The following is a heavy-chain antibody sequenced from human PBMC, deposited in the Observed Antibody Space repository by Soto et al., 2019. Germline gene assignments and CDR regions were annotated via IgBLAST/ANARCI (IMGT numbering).Heavy chain of an antibody. CDR3: ARQFDYDSSGYYYAY. Sequence: QVQLVQSGAEVKKPGSSVKVSCKASGGTFNRNTISWVRQAPGQGLEWMGGIIPIFGTANYAQKFQGRVTITADESTNTAYRELSRLRSEDTAVYYCARQFDYDSSGYYYAYWGQGTLVTVSS. CDR1: GGTFNRNT. CDR2: IIPIFGTA. J-gene: IGHJ4*02. V-gene: IGHV1-69*01. D-gene: IGHD3-22*01.